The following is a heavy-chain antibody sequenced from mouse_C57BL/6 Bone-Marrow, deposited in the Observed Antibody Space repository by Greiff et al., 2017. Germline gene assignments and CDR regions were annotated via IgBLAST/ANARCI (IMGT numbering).Heavy chain of an antibody. CDR3: ARNDY. Sequence: EVQLVESGGGLVKPARSLLLPCAVSGFSFSAGGLHWVRLAPLTGLERVAYVSSGSSTIFYADTVKGRFTISRDNAKNTLFLQMTSLRSEDTAMYYCARNDYWGQGTTLTVSS. CDR2: VSSGSSTI. J-gene: IGHJ2*01. V-gene: IGHV5-17*01. CDR1: GFSFSAGG.